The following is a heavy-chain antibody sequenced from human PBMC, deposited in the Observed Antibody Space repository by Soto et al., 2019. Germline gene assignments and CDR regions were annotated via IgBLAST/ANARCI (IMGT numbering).Heavy chain of an antibody. Sequence: ETLSLTCAVYGGSSSGYYWSWIRQPPGKRLEWIGEINHSGSTNYNPSLKSRVTISVDTSKNQFSLKLSSVTAADTAVYYCARGRSIVVVPAAMRGAWFDPWGQGTLVTVSS. CDR3: ARGRSIVVVPAAMRGAWFDP. D-gene: IGHD2-2*01. CDR2: INHSGST. CDR1: GGSSSGYY. J-gene: IGHJ5*02. V-gene: IGHV4-34*01.